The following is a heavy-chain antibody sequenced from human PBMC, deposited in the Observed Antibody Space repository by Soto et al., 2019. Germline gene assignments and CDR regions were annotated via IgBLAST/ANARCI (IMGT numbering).Heavy chain of an antibody. V-gene: IGHV3-33*03. CDR3: VTDIGGGNWYSLAY. CDR2: IWYDGSKT. Sequence: QVHLVESGGGVVQPGTSLRLACAASGFRFSGYGMQWVRQTPGKGLEWVGVIWYDGSKTFYADSVKGRFTISRDNSNKNVFLQMDSLRAEDQGVYHCVTDIGGGNWYSLAYWGPGSLVTVSS. D-gene: IGHD2-15*01. CDR1: GFRFSGYG. J-gene: IGHJ4*02.